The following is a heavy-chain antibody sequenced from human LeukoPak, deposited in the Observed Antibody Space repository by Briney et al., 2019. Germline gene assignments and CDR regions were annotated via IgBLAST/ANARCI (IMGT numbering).Heavy chain of an antibody. CDR2: INPNSDDT. D-gene: IGHD1-26*01. CDR3: ARARTWEGAFDI. V-gene: IGHV1-2*06. J-gene: IGHJ3*02. Sequence: ASVKVSCKASGYIFTGYYLHWVRQAPGQGLEWMGRINPNSDDTKYAQKFQGRVTMTRDTSISTAYMEVSRLTSDDTAVYYCARARTWEGAFDIWGQGTMVTVSS. CDR1: GYIFTGYY.